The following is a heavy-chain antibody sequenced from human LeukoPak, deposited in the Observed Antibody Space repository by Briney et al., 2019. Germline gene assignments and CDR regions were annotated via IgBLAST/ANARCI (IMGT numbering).Heavy chain of an antibody. Sequence: GGSLRLSCAGSGFNFDNYALNRVRQAPGKGLEWVAIVSFDGRTQDYADSVKGRFTVSRDNSKNTFSLEMNSLRIEDTAVYYCAREAYGDYLGYWGQGTLVTVSS. CDR3: AREAYGDYLGY. V-gene: IGHV3-30*04. CDR1: GFNFDNYA. CDR2: VSFDGRTQ. D-gene: IGHD4-17*01. J-gene: IGHJ4*02.